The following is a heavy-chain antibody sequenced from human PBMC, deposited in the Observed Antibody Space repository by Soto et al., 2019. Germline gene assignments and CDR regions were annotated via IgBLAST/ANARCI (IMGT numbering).Heavy chain of an antibody. CDR1: GFTFSSYS. J-gene: IGHJ5*02. D-gene: IGHD1-7*01. Sequence: ESGGGLVQPGGSLRLSCAASGFTFSSYSMNWVRQAPGKGLEWVSYISSSSSTIYYADSVKGRFTISRDNAKNSLYLQMNSLRAEDTAVYYCARNRNYWFDPWGQGTLVTVSS. V-gene: IGHV3-48*01. CDR3: ARNRNYWFDP. CDR2: ISSSSSTI.